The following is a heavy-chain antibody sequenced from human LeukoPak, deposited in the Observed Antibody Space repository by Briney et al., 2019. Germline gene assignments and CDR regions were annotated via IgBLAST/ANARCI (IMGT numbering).Heavy chain of an antibody. V-gene: IGHV3-11*06. CDR2: ISIASNFS. D-gene: IGHD3-16*02. Sequence: GGSLRLSCAASGFTFSDYYMSWIRQAPGKGLEWISYISIASNFSKYADSVKVRFTISRDDAKKSLYLEMNSLRADDTAVYFCARDNFRDSGRAFYRWGQGTMVAVSS. J-gene: IGHJ3*01. CDR3: ARDNFRDSGRAFYR. CDR1: GFTFSDYY.